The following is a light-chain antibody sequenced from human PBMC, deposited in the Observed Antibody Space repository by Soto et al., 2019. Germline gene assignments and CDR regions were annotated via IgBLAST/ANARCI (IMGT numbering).Light chain of an antibody. Sequence: DIVMTQSPDSLTVSLGERATINCKSSQSLLYSSNNKTYLAWYQHRPGQSPKMLIFWASARESVVPDRFAGSGSETDFTLTISSLQAPDAASYDCPQYYSDFFTFGQGTRLEIK. V-gene: IGKV4-1*01. J-gene: IGKJ2*01. CDR3: PQYYSDFFT. CDR1: QSLLYSSNNKTY. CDR2: WAS.